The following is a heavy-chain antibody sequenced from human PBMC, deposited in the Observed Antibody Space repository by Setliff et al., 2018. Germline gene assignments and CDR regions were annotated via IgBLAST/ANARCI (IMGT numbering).Heavy chain of an antibody. CDR3: VSWLYYYYYGVDV. J-gene: IGHJ6*02. CDR1: GFTFSSYS. CDR2: ISSSSSYI. V-gene: IGHV3-21*01. Sequence: PGGSLRLSCAASGFTFSSYSMNWVRQAPGKGLEWVSSISSSSSYIYYADSMKGRFTISRDNTKNTLYLQMNSLRAEDTAVYYCVSWLYYYYYGVDVWGQGTTVTVSS. D-gene: IGHD5-12*01.